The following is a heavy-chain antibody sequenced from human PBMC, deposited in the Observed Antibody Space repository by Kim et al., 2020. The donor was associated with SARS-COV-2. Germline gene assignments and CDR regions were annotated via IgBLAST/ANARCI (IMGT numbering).Heavy chain of an antibody. Sequence: SVKVSCKAYGGSFSSFDISWVRQAPGQGLEWMGGIIPMFGTANYAQKFQGRVTITADESTSTAYMELSSLRSEDTAVYYCATDAKDSSGYFKNYYDYWGQGTLVTVSS. V-gene: IGHV1-69*13. CDR3: ATDAKDSSGYFKNYYDY. J-gene: IGHJ4*02. D-gene: IGHD3-22*01. CDR1: GGSFSSFD. CDR2: IIPMFGTA.